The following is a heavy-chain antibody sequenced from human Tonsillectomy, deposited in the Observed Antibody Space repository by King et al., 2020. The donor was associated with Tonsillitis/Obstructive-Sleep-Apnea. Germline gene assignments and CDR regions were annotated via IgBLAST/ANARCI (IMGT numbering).Heavy chain of an antibody. J-gene: IGHJ4*02. CDR2: IKSKTDGGTT. D-gene: IGHD3-10*01. CDR1: GFTFSNAW. V-gene: IGHV3-15*07. CDR3: TTDPMVRGVKFFDC. Sequence: VQLVESGGGLVKPGGSLRLSCAASGFTFSNAWMNWVRQAPGKGLEWVGRIKSKTDGGTTDYAAPVKGRFTISRDDSKNLLYLQMNSLKTEDTAVYYCTTDPMVRGVKFFDCWGQGTLVTVSS.